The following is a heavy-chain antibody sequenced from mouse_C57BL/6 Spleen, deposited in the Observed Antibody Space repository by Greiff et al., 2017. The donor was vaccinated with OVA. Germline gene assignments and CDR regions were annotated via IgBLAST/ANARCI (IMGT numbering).Heavy chain of an antibody. D-gene: IGHD1-1*01. CDR3: ARRDGKGPAMDY. V-gene: IGHV5-17*01. CDR1: GFTFSDYG. CDR2: ISGGSSTI. J-gene: IGHJ4*01. Sequence: EVKLVESGGGLVKPGGSLKLSCAASGFTFSDYGMHWVRQAPGKGLEWVAYISGGSSTIYYADTVKGRFTISRDNAKNTLFLQMTSLRSEDTAMYYCARRDGKGPAMDYWGQGTSVTVSS.